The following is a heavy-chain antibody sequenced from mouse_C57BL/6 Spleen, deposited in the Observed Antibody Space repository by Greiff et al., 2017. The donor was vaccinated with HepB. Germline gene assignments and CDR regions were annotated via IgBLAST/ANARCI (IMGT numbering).Heavy chain of an antibody. CDR3: APNWFDY. J-gene: IGHJ2*01. CDR2: IDPSDSYT. V-gene: IGHV1-59*01. D-gene: IGHD4-1*01. CDR1: GYTFTSYW. Sequence: VKLQQSGAELVRPGTSVKLSCKASGYTFTSYWMHWVKQRPGQGLEWIGVIDPSDSYTNYNQKFKGKATLTVDTSSSTAYMQLSSLTSEDSAVYYCAPNWFDYWGQGTTLTVSS.